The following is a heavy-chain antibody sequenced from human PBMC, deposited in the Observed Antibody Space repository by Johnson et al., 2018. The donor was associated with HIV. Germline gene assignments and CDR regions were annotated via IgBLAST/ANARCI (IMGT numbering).Heavy chain of an antibody. J-gene: IGHJ3*02. D-gene: IGHD3-16*01. Sequence: VQLVESGGGVVRPGGSLRLSCAASGFTFSNAWMSWVRQAPGKGLEWVSGINWNGATPGSADSVQGRFTISRDNAKNSLYLQMNSLRAEDTAVYYCARGGWGDALDIWGQGTMVTVSS. CDR3: ARGGWGDALDI. CDR1: GFTFSNAW. CDR2: INWNGATP. V-gene: IGHV3-20*04.